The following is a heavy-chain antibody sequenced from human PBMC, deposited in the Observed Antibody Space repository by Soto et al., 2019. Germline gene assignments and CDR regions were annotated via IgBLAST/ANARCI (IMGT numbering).Heavy chain of an antibody. CDR1: GVSIDNFF. CDR3: ARDRGGITVSSKPLGEWFDP. D-gene: IGHD3-16*01. V-gene: IGHV4-59*01. Sequence: QVQLQESGPGLLRPSETLSLTCTVSGVSIDNFFWSWIRQTPGKGLEWIGYVSQGGDEASMAEGETTRYNTALEIRATISQDLPKIQFSLKLTSVTAAGSAVYCCARDRGGITVSSKPLGEWFDPWGQGMLVTVSS. CDR2: VSQGGDEASMAEGETT. J-gene: IGHJ5*02.